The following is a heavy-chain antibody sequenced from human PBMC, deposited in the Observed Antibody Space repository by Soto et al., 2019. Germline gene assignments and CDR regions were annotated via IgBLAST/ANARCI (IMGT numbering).Heavy chain of an antibody. V-gene: IGHV1-69*06. CDR3: ARRDSGGFYRFFDS. CDR2: TGSGTGPG. J-gene: IGHJ4*02. D-gene: IGHD2-15*01. Sequence: SVKVSCKASGSSLSTNPISWVRQAPGQGLEWMGGTGSGTGPGNHAQKFQGRLTVTADKSTSTVYMELTNLSSEDTAVYYCARRDSGGFYRFFDSWGQGTLVTVSS. CDR1: GSSLSTNP.